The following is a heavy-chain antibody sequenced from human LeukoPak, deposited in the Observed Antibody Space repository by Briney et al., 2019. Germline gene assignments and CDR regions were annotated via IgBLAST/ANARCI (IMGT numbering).Heavy chain of an antibody. V-gene: IGHV3-21*04. Sequence: GGSLRLSCAASGFTFSSYSMNWVRQAPGKGLEWVSSISSSSSYIYYADSVKGRFTISRDNSKNTLYLQTNSLRAEDTAAYYCAKGSSGPEDYWGQGTLVTVSS. J-gene: IGHJ4*02. CDR1: GFTFSSYS. CDR3: AKGSSGPEDY. CDR2: ISSSSSYI. D-gene: IGHD3-22*01.